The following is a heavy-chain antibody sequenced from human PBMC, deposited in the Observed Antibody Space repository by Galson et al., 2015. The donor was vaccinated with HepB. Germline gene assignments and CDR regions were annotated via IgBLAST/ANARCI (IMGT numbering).Heavy chain of an antibody. D-gene: IGHD3-16*02. CDR2: IKQDGSEK. V-gene: IGHV3-7*01. CDR1: GFTFSGHW. CDR3: ARGDYVWGSYRWYYFDY. J-gene: IGHJ4*02. Sequence: SLRLSCAASGFTFSGHWMSWVRQAPGKGLEWVANIKQDGSEKYYLDSVKGRLTISRDNVKNSLYLQMNSLRADDTAVYYCARGDYVWGSYRWYYFDYWGQGTLVTVSS.